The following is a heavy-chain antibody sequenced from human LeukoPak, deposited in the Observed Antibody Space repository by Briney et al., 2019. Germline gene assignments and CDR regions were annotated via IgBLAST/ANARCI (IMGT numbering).Heavy chain of an antibody. CDR2: IYYSGST. Sequence: SETLSLTCTVSGGSISSGGYYWSWIRQHPGKGLEWIGYIYYSGSTYYNPSLKSRVTISVDTSKNQFSLKLSSVTAADTAVYYCARAASMSVPFDWLLKAGDDAFDIWGQGTMVTVSS. D-gene: IGHD3-9*01. CDR1: GGSISSGGYY. V-gene: IGHV4-31*03. J-gene: IGHJ3*02. CDR3: ARAASMSVPFDWLLKAGDDAFDI.